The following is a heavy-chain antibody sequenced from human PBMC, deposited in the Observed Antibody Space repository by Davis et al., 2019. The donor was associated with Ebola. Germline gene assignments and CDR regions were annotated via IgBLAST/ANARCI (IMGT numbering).Heavy chain of an antibody. V-gene: IGHV3-21*01. CDR2: ITGISDYI. CDR1: GFTFSSYA. J-gene: IGHJ6*02. D-gene: IGHD3-16*01. Sequence: GESLKISCAASGFTFSSYAMSWVRQAPGKGLEWISSITGISDYIYYADSVKGRFTISRDNAKNSLYLQMSRLSAEDTAVYYCARGLQTRWRVGWGMDVWGQGTTVTVSS. CDR3: ARGLQTRWRVGWGMDV.